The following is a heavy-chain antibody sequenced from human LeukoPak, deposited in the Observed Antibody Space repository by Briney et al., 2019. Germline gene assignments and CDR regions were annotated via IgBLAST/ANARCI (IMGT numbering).Heavy chain of an antibody. CDR2: ISGSGGST. J-gene: IGHJ3*02. D-gene: IGHD6-19*01. Sequence: GGSLRLSCAASGFTFSSYAMSWVRQAPGKGLEWVSAISGSGGSTYYADSVKGRFTIPRDNSKDTLYLQMNSLRAEDTAVYYCAKVRTVVGKVHDAFDIWGQGTMVTVSS. V-gene: IGHV3-23*01. CDR3: AKVRTVVGKVHDAFDI. CDR1: GFTFSSYA.